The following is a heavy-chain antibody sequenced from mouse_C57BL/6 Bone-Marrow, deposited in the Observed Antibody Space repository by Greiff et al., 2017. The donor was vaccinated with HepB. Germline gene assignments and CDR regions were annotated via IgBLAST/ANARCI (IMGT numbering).Heavy chain of an antibody. CDR2: IYPRSGNT. CDR3: ARGGDP. V-gene: IGHV1-81*01. CDR1: GYTFTSYG. J-gene: IGHJ3*01. Sequence: QVQPQQSGAELARPGASVKLSCKASGYTFTSYGISWVKQRTGQGLEWIGEIYPRSGNTYYNEKFKGKATQTADKSSSTAYMELRSLTSEDSAVYFCARGGDPWGQGTLVTVSA.